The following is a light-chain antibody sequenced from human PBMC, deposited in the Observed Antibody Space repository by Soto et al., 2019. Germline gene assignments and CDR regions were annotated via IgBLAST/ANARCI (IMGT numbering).Light chain of an antibody. CDR1: QVVRSDY. CDR3: QQYDASPT. CDR2: GAS. Sequence: VLTQSPGALLLSPGERATLSCRASQVVRSDYLAWYQQKPGQAPRLLMYGASSRATGTPDRFTGSGSGTDFTLTISKLEPEDLAVYFCQQYDASPTFGGGTKV. V-gene: IGKV3-20*01. J-gene: IGKJ4*01.